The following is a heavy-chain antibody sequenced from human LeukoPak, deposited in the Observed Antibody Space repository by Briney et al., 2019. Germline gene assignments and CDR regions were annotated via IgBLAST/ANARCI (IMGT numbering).Heavy chain of an antibody. CDR3: ARLLGTATIFDY. D-gene: IGHD5-24*01. CDR2: INPDGSQK. J-gene: IGHJ4*02. Sequence: PGGSLRLSCEASGFSFSRNWMSWVRQAPGKGLEWAANINPDGSQKHYVDSVKGRFTISRDNTKSSLYLQMNSLGAEDTAVYYCARLLGTATIFDYWGQGTLVTVSS. CDR1: GFSFSRNW. V-gene: IGHV3-7*01.